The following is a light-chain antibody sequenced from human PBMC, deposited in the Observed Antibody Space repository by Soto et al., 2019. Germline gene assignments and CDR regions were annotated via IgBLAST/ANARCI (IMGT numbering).Light chain of an antibody. J-gene: IGKJ1*01. CDR2: QAS. V-gene: IGKV1-5*03. Sequence: DIQMTQSPSTLSASVGDRVTITCRASQGIRSWLAWYQQKPGKAPNLLIYQASNLKSGVPSRFSGSGSGTEYTLTISSLQHDDFATYYCQQYNSYPWTFGQGTKVEIK. CDR1: QGIRSW. CDR3: QQYNSYPWT.